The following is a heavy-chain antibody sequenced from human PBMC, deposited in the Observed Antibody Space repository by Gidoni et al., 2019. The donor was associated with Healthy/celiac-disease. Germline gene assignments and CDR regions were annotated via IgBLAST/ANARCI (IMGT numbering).Heavy chain of an antibody. CDR3: ARAGQGVTQAAFDI. Sequence: QVQIQQWRAGLLKPSETLSLPCAVSVGSFSGYYWSCIPQPPGKGLEWIGEINHSGSTNYNPSLKRRVTITVETTKNKFSLKLSSVTAADTAVDYCARAGQGVTQAAFDIWGQGTMVTVSS. V-gene: IGHV4-34*01. CDR1: VGSFSGYY. CDR2: INHSGST. D-gene: IGHD2-8*01. J-gene: IGHJ3*02.